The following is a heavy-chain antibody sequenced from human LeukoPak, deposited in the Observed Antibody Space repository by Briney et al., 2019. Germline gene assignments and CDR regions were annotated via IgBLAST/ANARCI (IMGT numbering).Heavy chain of an antibody. V-gene: IGHV3-30-3*01. CDR1: GFTFSSYA. CDR2: IPYDGSNK. CDR3: ARAHCSSTSCYGDY. D-gene: IGHD2-2*01. Sequence: PGGSLGLSCAASGFTFSSYAMQWVSQAPGKGREWVAVIPYDGSNKYYADSVKGRFTISRHNSKNTLYLQMNCLRAEDTAVYFCARAHCSSTSCYGDYWGQGTLVTVSS. J-gene: IGHJ4*02.